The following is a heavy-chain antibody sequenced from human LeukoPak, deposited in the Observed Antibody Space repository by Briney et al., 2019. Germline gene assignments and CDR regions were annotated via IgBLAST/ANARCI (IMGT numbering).Heavy chain of an antibody. CDR3: ARDFGTFWFDS. V-gene: IGHV4-4*07. CDR1: GDSMGSYY. Sequence: SETLSLTCTVSGDSMGSYYWSWIRQSAGKGLEWIGRIDSRGTTNYNPSLESRVTVSVDTSKNQFSLKVTSVTAVDTAVYYCARDFGTFWFDSWGQGTLVTVSS. J-gene: IGHJ5*01. D-gene: IGHD3-16*01. CDR2: IDSRGTT.